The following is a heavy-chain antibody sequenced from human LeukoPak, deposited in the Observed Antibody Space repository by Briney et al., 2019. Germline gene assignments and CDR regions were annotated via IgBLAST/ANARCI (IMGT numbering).Heavy chain of an antibody. V-gene: IGHV4-31*03. CDR1: GGSIRSGGYY. CDR3: ARGDYGDYVDY. CDR2: IYHSGST. J-gene: IGHJ4*02. D-gene: IGHD4-17*01. Sequence: SETLSLTCTVSGGSIRSGGYYCTWIRQHPGKGLEWIGYIYHSGSTYYNPSLESRVTISVDTSRNQFSLKLNSVTAADTAVYYCARGDYGDYVDYWGQGTLVTVSS.